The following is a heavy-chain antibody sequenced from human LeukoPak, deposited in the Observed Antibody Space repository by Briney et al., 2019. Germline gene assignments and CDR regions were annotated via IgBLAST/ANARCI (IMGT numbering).Heavy chain of an antibody. CDR2: IYPNSGDT. CDR1: GYTFTDYY. CDR3: AREHMTRVTLDY. J-gene: IGHJ4*02. Sequence: ASVKVSCKASGYTFTDYYMHWVRQAPGQGLEWMGWIYPNSGDTKYAQKFQGRVTMTSHTSISTAYLELSRLRSDDTAVYYCAREHMTRVTLDYWGQGTLVTVSS. V-gene: IGHV1-2*02. D-gene: IGHD4-17*01.